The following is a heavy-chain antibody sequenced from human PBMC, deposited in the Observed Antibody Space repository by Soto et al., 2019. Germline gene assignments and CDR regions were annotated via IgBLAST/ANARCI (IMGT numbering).Heavy chain of an antibody. D-gene: IGHD1-7*01. CDR2: INAANGHT. J-gene: IGHJ4*01. V-gene: IGHV1-3*01. CDR1: GYSLPTHT. Sequence: QVQLVQSGAEVKKPGASVRISCKASGYSLPTHTIHWVRQAPGHRLEWMGWINAANGHTKYSQNFQNRVTLSSDTSASTVYMKLTGLTSDDTAIYYCPRANGNYDWGPNDYWGHGTLVTVSS. CDR3: PRANGNYDWGPNDY.